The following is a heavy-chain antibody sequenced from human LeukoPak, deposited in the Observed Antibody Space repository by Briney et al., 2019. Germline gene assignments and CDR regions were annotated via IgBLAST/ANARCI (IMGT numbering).Heavy chain of an antibody. CDR3: ARRAGAYSHPYDY. CDR1: GFTVSSNS. D-gene: IGHD4/OR15-4a*01. V-gene: IGHV3-53*01. J-gene: IGHJ4*02. CDR2: IYSDNT. Sequence: GGSLRLSCTVSGFTVSSNSMSWVRQAPGKGLERVSFIYSDNTHYSDSVKGRFTISRDNSKNTLYLQMNSLRAEDTAVYYCARRAGAYSHPYDYWGQGTLVTVSS.